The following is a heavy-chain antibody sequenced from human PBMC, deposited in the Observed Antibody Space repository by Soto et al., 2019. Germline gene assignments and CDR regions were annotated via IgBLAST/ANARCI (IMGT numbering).Heavy chain of an antibody. CDR2: INSSGDRT. J-gene: IGHJ4*02. D-gene: IGHD3-16*02. V-gene: IGHV1-46*01. Sequence: ASVKVSCKASGYTFTSYYMHWVRQAPGQGPEWMGVINSSGDRTTNAQKFQGRVTMTRNTSISTAYMELSSLRSEDTAVYYCARGRWGSYRPDDYWGQGTLVTVSS. CDR3: ARGRWGSYRPDDY. CDR1: GYTFTSYY.